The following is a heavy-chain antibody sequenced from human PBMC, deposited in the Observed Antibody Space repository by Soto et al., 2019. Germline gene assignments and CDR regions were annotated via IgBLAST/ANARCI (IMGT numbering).Heavy chain of an antibody. J-gene: IGHJ5*02. D-gene: IGHD3-3*01. CDR1: GYTLTELS. CDR3: AGLHTYYYFWSGYPTPGSGWFDP. CDR2: FDPEDGET. Sequence: ASVKVSCKVSGYTLTELSMHWVRQAPGKGLEWMGGFDPEDGETIYAQKFQGRVTMTEDTSTDTAYMELSSLRSEDTAVYYCAGLHTYYYFWSGYPTPGSGWFDPWGQGTLVTVSS. V-gene: IGHV1-24*01.